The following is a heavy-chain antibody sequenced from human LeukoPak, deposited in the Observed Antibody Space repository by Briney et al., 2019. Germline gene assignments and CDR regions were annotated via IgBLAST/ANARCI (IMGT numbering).Heavy chain of an antibody. CDR1: GFPFSSHA. CDR3: VREAGYCASVCLKSNWFDP. D-gene: IGHD2-21*02. CDR2: ISNGKT. J-gene: IGHJ5*02. V-gene: IGHV3-23*01. Sequence: GGSLRLSCAASGFPFSSHAMSWARQPPGKGLEWVSAISNGKTYYADSVRGRFTISRDDSKNTVSLQMNSLRDEDTALYYCVREAGYCASVCLKSNWFDPWGQGTLVTVSS.